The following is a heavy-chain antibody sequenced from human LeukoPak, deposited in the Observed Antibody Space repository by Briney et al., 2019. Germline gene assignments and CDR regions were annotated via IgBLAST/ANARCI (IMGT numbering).Heavy chain of an antibody. CDR3: GRDWPDCSGGSCYYNY. J-gene: IGHJ4*02. V-gene: IGHV1-2*02. Sequence: ASVKVSCKTSGYTFTGYYMHWVRQAPGQGLEWMGWINPNSGGTNYAQKFQGRVTMTRDTSISTAYMELSRLRSDDPAVYYCGRDWPDCSGGSCYYNYWGQGTLVTVSS. CDR2: INPNSGGT. D-gene: IGHD2-15*01. CDR1: GYTFTGYY.